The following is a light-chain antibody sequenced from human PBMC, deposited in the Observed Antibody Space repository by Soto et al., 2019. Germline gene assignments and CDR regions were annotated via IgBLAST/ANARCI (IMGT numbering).Light chain of an antibody. CDR3: TSSTSDSLYV. V-gene: IGLV2-14*01. Sequence: QSALTQPASVSGSPGQSITISCTGTSSDIGHNKYVSWYQQYPGKVPKLLINQVNNRPSGVSNRFSGSKSGNTASLTISGLLAEDEADYFCTSSTSDSLYVFGTGTKATVL. J-gene: IGLJ1*01. CDR1: SSDIGHNKY. CDR2: QVN.